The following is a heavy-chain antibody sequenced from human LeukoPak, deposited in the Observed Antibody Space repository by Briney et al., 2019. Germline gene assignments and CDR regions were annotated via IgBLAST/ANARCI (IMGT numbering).Heavy chain of an antibody. J-gene: IGHJ3*01. CDR2: MSDIGPNT. CDR1: GFTVTEYA. V-gene: IGHV3-23*01. Sequence: GGSLRLSCAASGFTVTEYAMTWIRQSPGKGLEWVSSMSDIGPNTYYADSVKGRFTISRDTSKNTLLLQMNSLRADDTALYFCARRLSLRFDAFAVWGPGTVVTVSS. CDR3: ARRLSLRFDAFAV. D-gene: IGHD3-3*01.